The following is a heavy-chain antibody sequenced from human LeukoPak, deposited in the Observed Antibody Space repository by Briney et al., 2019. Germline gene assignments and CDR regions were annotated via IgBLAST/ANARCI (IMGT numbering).Heavy chain of an antibody. D-gene: IGHD4-17*01. Sequence: SETLSLTCTVSGGSISSYYWSWIRLPAGKGLEWIGRMYTSGSTNYNPSLKSRVTMSVDTSKNQFSLKLSSVTAADTAVYYCARGGDSYYYYYGMDVWGQGTTDTVSS. CDR1: GGSISSYY. CDR2: MYTSGST. J-gene: IGHJ6*02. V-gene: IGHV4-4*07. CDR3: ARGGDSYYYYYGMDV.